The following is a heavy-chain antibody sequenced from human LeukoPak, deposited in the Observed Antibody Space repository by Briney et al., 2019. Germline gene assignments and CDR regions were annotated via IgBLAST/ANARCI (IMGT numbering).Heavy chain of an antibody. CDR3: ARRGTGSYPNLDY. V-gene: IGHV3-74*01. Sequence: GGSLRPSCAASGFNFSGYWMHWVRQAPGEGRIWVSRITTYGSSTTYADSVKGRFTISRDNAKHTLYLQMHSLRAEDTAVYYCARRGTGSYPNLDYWGQGTLVPVSS. D-gene: IGHD3-16*02. CDR1: GFNFSGYW. J-gene: IGHJ4*02. CDR2: ITTYGSST.